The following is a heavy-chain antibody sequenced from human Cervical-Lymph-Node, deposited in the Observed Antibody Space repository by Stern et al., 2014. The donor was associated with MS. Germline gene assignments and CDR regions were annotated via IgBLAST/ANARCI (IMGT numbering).Heavy chain of an antibody. CDR3: ARAAYSTSSYNY. V-gene: IGHV1-69*01. Sequence: VQLVESGAEVKKPGSSVKVSCKASGGTFNTNVISWVRQAPGQGLEWMGGIIPIFGTALYAQKFQGRVTITANEPTRAVYMKLSSLRSEDTAVYYCARAAYSTSSYNYWGQGTLVIVSS. CDR1: GGTFNTNV. J-gene: IGHJ4*02. CDR2: IIPIFGTA. D-gene: IGHD6-6*01.